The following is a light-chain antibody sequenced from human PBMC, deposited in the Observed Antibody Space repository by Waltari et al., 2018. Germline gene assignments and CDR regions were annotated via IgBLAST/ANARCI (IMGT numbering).Light chain of an antibody. V-gene: IGLV2-23*01. CDR2: EGS. Sequence: QSALTQPASVSGSPGQSITISCTGTSSDVGSYNLVSWYHQHPGKAPKLMLYEGSKRHSGVSNRCSGSKSGNTASLTISGLQAEDEADYYCCSYAGSSTLVVFGGGTKLTVL. CDR3: CSYAGSSTLVV. J-gene: IGLJ2*01. CDR1: SSDVGSYNL.